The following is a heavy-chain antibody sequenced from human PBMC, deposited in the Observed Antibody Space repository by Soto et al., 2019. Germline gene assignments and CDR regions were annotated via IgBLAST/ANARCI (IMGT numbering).Heavy chain of an antibody. J-gene: IGHJ4*02. CDR2: IYSSGST. V-gene: IGHV4-59*02. D-gene: IGHD3-10*01. CDR1: GGSVSTYY. Sequence: SETLSLTCTVSGGSVSTYYWGWIRQPPGKRLEWIGYIYSSGSTNYDPSLKSRATISMDKSKNQFSLKLSSVTTADTAVYYCARDLYGSGSYYAYRGQGILVTVSS. CDR3: ARDLYGSGSYYAY.